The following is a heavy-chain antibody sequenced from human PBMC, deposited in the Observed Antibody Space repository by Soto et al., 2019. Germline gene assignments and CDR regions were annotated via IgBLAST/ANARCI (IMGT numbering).Heavy chain of an antibody. CDR3: GRTPVWTLGGMDV. D-gene: IGHD3-16*01. J-gene: IGHJ6*02. Sequence: PGGSLRLSCPASGFTFSAYELNWVRQAPGKGLEWVSSISNSGDTIYYAASVKGRFTISRDNAKISLFLQMDSLRAEDTALYYCGRTPVWTLGGMDVWGQGTTVTVSS. CDR2: ISNSGDTI. V-gene: IGHV3-48*03. CDR1: GFTFSAYE.